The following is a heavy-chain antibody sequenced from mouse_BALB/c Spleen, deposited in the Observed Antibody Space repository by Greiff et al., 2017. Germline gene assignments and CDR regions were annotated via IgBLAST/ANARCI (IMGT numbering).Heavy chain of an antibody. CDR2: IDPANGNT. Sequence: EVQRVESGAELVKPGASVKLSCTASGFNIKDTYMHWVKQRPEQGLEWIGRIDPANGNTKYDPKFQGKATITADTSSNTAYLQLSSLTSEDTAVYYCSYRYDDYYAMDYWGQGTSVTVSS. CDR3: SYRYDDYYAMDY. V-gene: IGHV14-3*02. CDR1: GFNIKDTY. J-gene: IGHJ4*01. D-gene: IGHD2-14*01.